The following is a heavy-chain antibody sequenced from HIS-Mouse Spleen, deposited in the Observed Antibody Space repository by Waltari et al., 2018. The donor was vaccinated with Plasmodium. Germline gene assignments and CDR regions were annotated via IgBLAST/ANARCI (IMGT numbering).Heavy chain of an antibody. V-gene: IGHV3-21*01. J-gene: IGHJ3*02. D-gene: IGHD1-26*01. Sequence: EVQLVESGGGLVTPGGSLGLYWAAAGITFSSYSRTWFRQAPGKGLEWVSSISSSSSYIYYADSVKGRFTISRDNAKNSLYLQMNSLRAEDTAVYYCARVGATDAFDIWGQGTMVTVSS. CDR3: ARVGATDAFDI. CDR1: GITFSSYS. CDR2: ISSSSSYI.